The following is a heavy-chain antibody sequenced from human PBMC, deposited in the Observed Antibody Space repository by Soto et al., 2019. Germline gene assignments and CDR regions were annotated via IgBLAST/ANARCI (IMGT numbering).Heavy chain of an antibody. J-gene: IGHJ4*02. CDR1: GGSISSGGYS. CDR2: IYHSGST. CDR3: SRGHVVAAQH. V-gene: IGHV4-30-2*01. D-gene: IGHD2-15*01. Sequence: QLQLQESGSGLVKPSQTLSLTCAVSGGSISSGGYSWSWIRQPPGKGLEWIGYIYHSGSTYYNPSLKSRVTISVARSQNQFSLKLSSATDADTALYYCSRGHVVAAQHWGQGTLVTVSS.